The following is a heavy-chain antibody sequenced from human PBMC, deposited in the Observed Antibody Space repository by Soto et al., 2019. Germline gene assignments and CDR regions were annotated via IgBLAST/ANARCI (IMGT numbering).Heavy chain of an antibody. CDR1: GFSISRYA. CDR2: IDTGSGTT. J-gene: IGHJ4*02. V-gene: IGHV3-23*01. Sequence: EVQLLESGGGLVQPGGSLRLSCAASGFSISRYAMTWVRQAPGKALEWVSFIDTGSGTTYYADSVKGRFTISRDRSNNTLYLQMNSLRVEDTAVYYCAKGLEASDYWGQGTLVTVSS. D-gene: IGHD3-22*01. CDR3: AKGLEASDY.